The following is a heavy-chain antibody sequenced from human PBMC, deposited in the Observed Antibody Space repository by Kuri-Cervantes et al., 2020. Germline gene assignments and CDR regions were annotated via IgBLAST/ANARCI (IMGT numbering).Heavy chain of an antibody. CDR3: ARLGITGTAGLFDY. Sequence: GSLRLSCTVSGGSISSSSYYWGWIRQPPGKGLEWIGSIYYSGSTYYNPSLKSRVTISVGTSKNQFSLKLSSVTAADTAVYYCARLGITGTAGLFDYWGQGTLVTVSS. CDR2: IYYSGST. CDR1: GGSISSSSYY. J-gene: IGHJ4*02. V-gene: IGHV4-39*01. D-gene: IGHD1-20*01.